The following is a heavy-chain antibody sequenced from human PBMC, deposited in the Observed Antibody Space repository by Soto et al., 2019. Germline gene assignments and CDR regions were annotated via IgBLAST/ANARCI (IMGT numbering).Heavy chain of an antibody. Sequence: EVQLLESGGGLVQPGGSLRLSCEASGFTFSSHVMSWVGRAPGKGLGWVSGISTGGGSTDYADSVKGRFTISRDNSKNTLHLQMKSLRAEDTAVYYCARSREIIASAGSFDYWGQGTLVTVSS. CDR1: GFTFSSHV. D-gene: IGHD6-25*01. V-gene: IGHV3-23*01. J-gene: IGHJ4*02. CDR2: ISTGGGST. CDR3: ARSREIIASAGSFDY.